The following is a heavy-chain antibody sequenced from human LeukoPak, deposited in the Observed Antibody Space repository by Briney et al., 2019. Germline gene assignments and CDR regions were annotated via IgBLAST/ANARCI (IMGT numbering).Heavy chain of an antibody. CDR1: GGTFSSYA. Sequence: SVKVSCKASGGTFSSYAISWVRQAPGQGLEWMGGIIPIFGTANYAQKFQGRVTITADESTSTAYMELSSLRSEDTAVYYCARGRYCSSTSCYYFDYWGQGTWSPSPQ. D-gene: IGHD2-2*01. V-gene: IGHV1-69*13. CDR3: ARGRYCSSTSCYYFDY. CDR2: IIPIFGTA. J-gene: IGHJ4*02.